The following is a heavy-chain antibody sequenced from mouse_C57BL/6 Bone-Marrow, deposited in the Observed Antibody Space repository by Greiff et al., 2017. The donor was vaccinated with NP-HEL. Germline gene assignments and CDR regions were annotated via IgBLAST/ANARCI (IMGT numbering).Heavy chain of an antibody. J-gene: IGHJ2*01. CDR1: GYTFTSYW. Sequence: QVQLQQSGAELVKPGASVKLSCKASGYTFTSYWMQWVKQRPGQGLEWIGEIDPSDSYTNYNQKFKGKATLTVDTSSSTAYMQLSSLTSEDSAVYYCAKGIYYYGSYYFDYWGQGTTLTVSS. CDR3: AKGIYYYGSYYFDY. D-gene: IGHD1-1*01. CDR2: IDPSDSYT. V-gene: IGHV1-50*01.